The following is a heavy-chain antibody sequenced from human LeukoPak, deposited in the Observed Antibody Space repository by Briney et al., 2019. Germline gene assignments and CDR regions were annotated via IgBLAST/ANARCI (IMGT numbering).Heavy chain of an antibody. D-gene: IGHD6-19*01. V-gene: IGHV1-2*02. CDR1: GYTFTGYY. CDR3: ARAHRGSSGWYGSYFDY. J-gene: IGHJ4*02. CDR2: INPNSGGT. Sequence: ASVKVSCKASGYTFTGYYMHWVRQAPGQGLEWMGWINPNSGGTNYAQKFQGRVTMTRDTSISTAYMELSRLRPDDTAVYYCARAHRGSSGWYGSYFDYWGQGTLVTVSS.